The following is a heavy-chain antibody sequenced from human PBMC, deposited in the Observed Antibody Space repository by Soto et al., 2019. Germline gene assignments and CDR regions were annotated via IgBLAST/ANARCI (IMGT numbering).Heavy chain of an antibody. CDR3: ARCCYYDSSGYYYPNWFDP. CDR1: GGSISSGGYS. D-gene: IGHD3-22*01. V-gene: IGHV4-30-2*01. CDR2: IYHSGNT. J-gene: IGHJ5*02. Sequence: QLQLQESGSGLVKPSQTLSLTCAVSGGSISSGGYSWSWVRQPPGKGLEWIGYIYHSGNTYYNPSLKSRVTISVGRSTDQFSLKLSSVTAADTAVYYCARCCYYDSSGYYYPNWFDPWGQGTLVTVSS.